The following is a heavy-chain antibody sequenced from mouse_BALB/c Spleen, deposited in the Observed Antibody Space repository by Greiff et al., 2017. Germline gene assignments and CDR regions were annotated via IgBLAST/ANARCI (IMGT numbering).Heavy chain of an antibody. CDR1: GFSLTSYG. CDR2: IWSGGST. J-gene: IGHJ2*01. CDR3: ARAYGSSYDLRGYYFDD. D-gene: IGHD1-1*01. Sequence: QVQLQQSGPGLVPPSQSLSITCTVSGFSLTSYGVHWVRQSPGKGLEWLGVIWSGGSTDYNAAFISRLSISKDNSKSQVFFKMNSLQTDDTARYYCARAYGSSYDLRGYYFDDWGQGTTRTVAS. V-gene: IGHV2-2*01.